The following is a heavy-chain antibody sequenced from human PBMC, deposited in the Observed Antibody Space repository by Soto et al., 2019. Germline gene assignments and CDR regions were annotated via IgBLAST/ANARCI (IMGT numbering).Heavy chain of an antibody. CDR2: IYYAGTT. J-gene: IGHJ4*02. Sequence: QVQLQESGPGLVKPSETLSLRCTVSDGSISPNYWTWIRQPPGKGLEWIGYIYYAGTTTYNPSLKRRVTISVDTSKNEVSLTLTSVTATDTAVYYCARLGRYYQALDSWGQGTLVTVSS. D-gene: IGHD3-22*01. CDR3: ARLGRYYQALDS. V-gene: IGHV4-59*08. CDR1: DGSISPNY.